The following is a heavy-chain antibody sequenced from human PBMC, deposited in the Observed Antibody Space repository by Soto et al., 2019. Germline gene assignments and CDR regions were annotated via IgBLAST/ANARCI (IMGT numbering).Heavy chain of an antibody. J-gene: IGHJ4*02. CDR1: GYSFASYY. D-gene: IGHD2-21*02. Sequence: GASVKVSCKASGYSFASYYIHWVRQAPGQGLEWMGGINASSGSTYYSEQFQGRVTFTRDTSASTVYMELSSLRSEDTAVYYCARSIVVVTALDYWGQGTLVTVSS. CDR3: ARSIVVVTALDY. CDR2: INASSGST. V-gene: IGHV1-46*01.